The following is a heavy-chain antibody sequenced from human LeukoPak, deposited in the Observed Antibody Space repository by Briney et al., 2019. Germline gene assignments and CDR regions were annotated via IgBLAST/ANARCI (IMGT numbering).Heavy chain of an antibody. CDR3: ARGGVLKSVDY. CDR2: VYDIGST. V-gene: IGHV4-59*11. CDR1: GGSIGSHY. D-gene: IGHD3-16*01. Sequence: SETLSLTCTVSGGSIGSHYWTWIRQTPGKGLEWIGYVYDIGSTKYNPSLKSRVTISVDTSKNQFSLRLSSVTAADTAVYYCARGGVLKSVDYWGQGTLVAASS. J-gene: IGHJ4*02.